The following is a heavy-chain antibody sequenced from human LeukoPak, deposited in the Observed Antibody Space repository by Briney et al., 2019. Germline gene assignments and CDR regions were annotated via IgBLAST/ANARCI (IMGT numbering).Heavy chain of an antibody. J-gene: IGHJ6*03. CDR2: ISSSSSYI. Sequence: GSLRLSCAASGFTFSSYSMNWVRQAPGKGLEWVSSISSSSSYIYYADSVKGRFTISRDNAKNSLYLQMNSLRAEDTAVYYCARDAIYGSGSMRPYYYYYMDVWGKGTTVTISS. D-gene: IGHD3-10*01. CDR1: GFTFSSYS. V-gene: IGHV3-21*01. CDR3: ARDAIYGSGSMRPYYYYYMDV.